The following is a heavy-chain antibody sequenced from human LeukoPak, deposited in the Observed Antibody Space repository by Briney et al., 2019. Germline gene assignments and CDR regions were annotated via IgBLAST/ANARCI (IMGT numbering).Heavy chain of an antibody. D-gene: IGHD3-3*01. V-gene: IGHV3-23*01. J-gene: IGHJ3*02. CDR3: AKDPQQYYDFWSGHDAFDI. Sequence: PGGSLRPSCAASGFTFSSYAMSWVRQAPGKGLEWVSAISGSGGSTYYADSVKGRFTISRDNSKNTLYLQMNSLRAEDTAVYYCAKDPQQYYDFWSGHDAFDIWGQGTMVTVSS. CDR1: GFTFSSYA. CDR2: ISGSGGST.